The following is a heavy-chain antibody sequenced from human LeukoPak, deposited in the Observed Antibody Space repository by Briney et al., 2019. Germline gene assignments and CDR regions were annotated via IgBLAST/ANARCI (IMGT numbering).Heavy chain of an antibody. CDR2: FYYSGST. D-gene: IGHD2-8*02. CDR3: ARQTGAGIDY. CDR1: GGSISSYY. J-gene: IGHJ4*02. Sequence: PSETLSLTCTVSGGSISSYYWSWIRQPPGKGLEWIGYFYYSGSTNYNPSLKSRVTISVDTSKNQFSLKLSSVTAADTAVYYCARQTGAGIDYWGQGTLVTVSS. V-gene: IGHV4-59*08.